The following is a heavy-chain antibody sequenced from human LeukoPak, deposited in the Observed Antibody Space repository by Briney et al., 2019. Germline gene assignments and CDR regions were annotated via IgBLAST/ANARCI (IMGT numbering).Heavy chain of an antibody. V-gene: IGHV4-38-2*02. CDR2: IYHSVSA. J-gene: IGHJ4*02. Sequence: SQTLSLTCTVSVYSISSVYYCGWIRQPPGKGLEWIGSIYHSVSAYYNPSLKSRVTISVATSKNQLSLRLSSVTAADTAVYYCARGVYDFWSGYPPFFDYWGQGTLVTVSS. CDR1: VYSISSVYY. CDR3: ARGVYDFWSGYPPFFDY. D-gene: IGHD3-3*01.